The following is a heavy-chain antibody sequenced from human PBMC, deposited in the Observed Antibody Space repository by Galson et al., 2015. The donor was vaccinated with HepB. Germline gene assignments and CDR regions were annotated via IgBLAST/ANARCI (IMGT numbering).Heavy chain of an antibody. J-gene: IGHJ4*02. D-gene: IGHD3-22*01. CDR2: IYFSGET. CDR1: GGSISSGGYY. V-gene: IGHV4-31*03. CDR3: AREHPYYDNTGRPLYYFDY. Sequence: TLSLTCTVSGGSISSGGYYWSWIRQHPGKGLEYIGYIYFSGETYYKPSLKSRLTMSVDTSKNQFSLKLSSVTAADTAVYYCAREHPYYDNTGRPLYYFDYWGQGTLVTVSS.